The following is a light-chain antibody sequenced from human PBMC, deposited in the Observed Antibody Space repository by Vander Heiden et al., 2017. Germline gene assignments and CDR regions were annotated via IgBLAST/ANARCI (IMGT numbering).Light chain of an antibody. Sequence: QSALTQPRSVSGSPGQPVTITCTGTSSDVGGSNYVSWYQQHPGKAPNFIIYDVNTRPSGVPDRFSASKSGNTASLTISGLQTEDEADYYCAYAGTDNLIFGGGTRLTVL. J-gene: IGLJ2*01. V-gene: IGLV2-11*01. CDR1: SSDVGGSNY. CDR3: CAYAGTDNLI. CDR2: DVN.